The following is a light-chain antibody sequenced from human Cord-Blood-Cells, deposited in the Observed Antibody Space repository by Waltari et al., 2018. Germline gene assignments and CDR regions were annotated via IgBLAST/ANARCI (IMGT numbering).Light chain of an antibody. CDR2: EVS. J-gene: IGLJ2*01. Sequence: QSALTQPPSPSGSPGQSVTTSCTGTTSDVGGYNYVPWYRQHPGKAPKLILYEVSKRPSGVPDRFPGSKSGNTASLTVSGLQAEDEADYYGSSYAGSNNLVFGGGTKLTVL. CDR3: SSYAGSNNLV. V-gene: IGLV2-8*01. CDR1: TSDVGGYNY.